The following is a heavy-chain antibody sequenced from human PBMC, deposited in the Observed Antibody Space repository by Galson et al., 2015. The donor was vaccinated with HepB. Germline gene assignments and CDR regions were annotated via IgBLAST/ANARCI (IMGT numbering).Heavy chain of an antibody. Sequence: SVKVSCKASGYTFTSHAMHWVRQAPGQRLEWMGWINAGNGNTKYSQKFQGRVTITRDTSASTAYMELSSLRSEDTAVYYCAAGVHDYGDQRYYFDYWGQGTLVTVSS. CDR2: INAGNGNT. J-gene: IGHJ4*02. D-gene: IGHD4-17*01. V-gene: IGHV1-3*01. CDR1: GYTFTSHA. CDR3: AAGVHDYGDQRYYFDY.